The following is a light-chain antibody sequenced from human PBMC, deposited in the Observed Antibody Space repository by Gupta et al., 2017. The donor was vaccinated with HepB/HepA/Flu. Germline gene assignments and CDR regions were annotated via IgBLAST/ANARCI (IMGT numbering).Light chain of an antibody. J-gene: IGLJ2*01. V-gene: IGLV1-47*02. CDR2: RNY. CDR3: GDSDTSLGHGV. CDR1: SSNGGRSF. Sequence: QSVLTRPPSASGTPGQRVTISCSGSSSNGGRSFLYWYQQFHAADTKLIIVRNYQRPSGVTDRVLSSTSGSYASLATTGPTSEDEADDYCGDSDTSLGHGVFGGGTKLTVL.